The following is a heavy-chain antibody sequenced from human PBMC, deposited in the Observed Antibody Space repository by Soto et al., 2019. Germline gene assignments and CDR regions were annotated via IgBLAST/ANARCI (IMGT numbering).Heavy chain of an antibody. J-gene: IGHJ3*02. CDR2: ISAYNGNT. CDR1: GYAFTSYG. D-gene: IGHD4-17*01. V-gene: IGHV1-18*01. CDR3: AREITHTRLRRPAFDI. Sequence: GASVKVSRKGSGYAFTSYGISWVRQAPGQGLEWMGWISAYNGNTNYAQKLQGRVTMTTDTSTSTAYMELRSLRSDDTAVYYCAREITHTRLRRPAFDIWGQGTMVTVSS.